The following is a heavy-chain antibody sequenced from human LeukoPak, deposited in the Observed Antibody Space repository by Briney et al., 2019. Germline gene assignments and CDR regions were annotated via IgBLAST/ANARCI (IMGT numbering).Heavy chain of an antibody. CDR2: ISWNSGSI. CDR1: GFTFDDYA. V-gene: IGHV3-9*01. J-gene: IGHJ4*02. Sequence: GGSLRLSCAASGFTFDDYAMHWVRHAPGKGLEWISGISWNSGSIGYADSVKGRFTISRDNAKNSLYLQMNSLRAEDTALYYCAKSLSSGLIYFDYWGQGTLVTVSS. D-gene: IGHD6-19*01. CDR3: AKSLSSGLIYFDY.